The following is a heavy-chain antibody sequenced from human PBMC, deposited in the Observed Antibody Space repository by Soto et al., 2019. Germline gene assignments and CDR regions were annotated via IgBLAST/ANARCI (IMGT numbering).Heavy chain of an antibody. J-gene: IGHJ4*02. CDR3: ARSHLTSEDFWSGYYFDY. Sequence: QVQLVQSGAEVKKPGSSVKVSCKASGGTFSSYAISWVRQAPGQGLEWMGGIIPIFGTANYAQKFQGRVTLTADESTSTAYMELSSLRSEDTAVYYCARSHLTSEDFWSGYYFDYWGQGTLVTVSS. V-gene: IGHV1-69*01. D-gene: IGHD3-3*01. CDR1: GGTFSSYA. CDR2: IIPIFGTA.